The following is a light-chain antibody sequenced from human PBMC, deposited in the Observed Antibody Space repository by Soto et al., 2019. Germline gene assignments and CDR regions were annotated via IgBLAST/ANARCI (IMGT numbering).Light chain of an antibody. J-gene: IGKJ1*01. CDR2: GAS. CDR3: QQYNIWPLWT. CDR1: QSLGSD. V-gene: IGKV3-15*01. Sequence: EIVMTQSPGTLSLSPGDTATLSCRASQSLGSDLAWYQQKPGQAPRLLIFGASARPTGIPARISGSGSGTEFTLTISSLRSEDFAVYFCQQYNIWPLWTFGQGPRWIS.